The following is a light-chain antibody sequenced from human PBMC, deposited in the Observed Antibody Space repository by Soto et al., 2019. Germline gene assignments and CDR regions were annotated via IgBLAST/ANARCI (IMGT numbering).Light chain of an antibody. CDR2: EVN. CDR3: VSYAGRDRV. V-gene: IGLV2-8*01. Sequence: QSVLTQPPSASGSLGQSVTISCTGTNSDLGAYNYVSWYQQHPGKAPKVVIYEVNKRPSGVPDRFSGSKSGNTASLTVSGLQAGDEADYYCVSYAGRDRVFGTGTKLTVL. J-gene: IGLJ1*01. CDR1: NSDLGAYNY.